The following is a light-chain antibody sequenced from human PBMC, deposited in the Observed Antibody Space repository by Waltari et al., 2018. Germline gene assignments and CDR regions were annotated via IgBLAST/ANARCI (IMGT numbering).Light chain of an antibody. J-gene: IGLJ1*01. Sequence: SYELTQPPSVSVSPGQTARITCPGDALPKKNAYWYQPRSGQAPVLVIYEDDKRPSGIPERFSGSSSGTMATLTISGAQVEDEGDYYCHSTDSSDNHYYVFGTGTKVTVL. V-gene: IGLV3-10*01. CDR1: ALPKKN. CDR2: EDD. CDR3: HSTDSSDNHYYV.